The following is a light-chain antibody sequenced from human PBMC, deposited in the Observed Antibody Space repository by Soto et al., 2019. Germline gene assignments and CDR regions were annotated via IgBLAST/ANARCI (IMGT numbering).Light chain of an antibody. J-gene: IGKJ4*01. CDR3: QQYSVWPLT. Sequence: EIVKTQSPATLSVSPGERATLSCRASQSVYSNLAWYQQKPGQTPKLLIYVASTRATGIPARFSGRGSGTEFTLTISSLQSEDFAVYYCQQYSVWPLTFGGGTKVEF. V-gene: IGKV3-15*01. CDR1: QSVYSN. CDR2: VAS.